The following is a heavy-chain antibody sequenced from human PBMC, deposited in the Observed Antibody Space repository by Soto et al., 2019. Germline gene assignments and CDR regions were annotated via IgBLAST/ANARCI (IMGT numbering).Heavy chain of an antibody. V-gene: IGHV1-2*02. CDR3: RVTGVSEVDY. CDR1: GYTFSGFY. D-gene: IGHD2-8*01. Sequence: GASVKVSCKTSGYTFSGFYIRWVRQAPGQGLESMGWIYPDSGGTDYAQKFQGRVTMTRDTSISTAYMELSRLRSDDTAVYYCRVTGVSEVDYWGQGTLVTVSS. J-gene: IGHJ4*02. CDR2: IYPDSGGT.